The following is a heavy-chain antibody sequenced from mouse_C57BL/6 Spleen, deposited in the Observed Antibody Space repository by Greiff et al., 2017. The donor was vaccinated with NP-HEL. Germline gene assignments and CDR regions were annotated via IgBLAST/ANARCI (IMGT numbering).Heavy chain of an antibody. Sequence: SGAELVKPGASVKISCKASGYAFSSYWMNWVKQRPGKGLEWIGQIYPGDGDTNYNGKFKGKATLTADKSSSTAYMQLSSLTSEDSAVYFCARGNGNLAWFAYWGQGTLVTVSA. J-gene: IGHJ3*01. CDR2: IYPGDGDT. V-gene: IGHV1-80*01. CDR1: GYAFSSYW. CDR3: ARGNGNLAWFAY. D-gene: IGHD2-1*01.